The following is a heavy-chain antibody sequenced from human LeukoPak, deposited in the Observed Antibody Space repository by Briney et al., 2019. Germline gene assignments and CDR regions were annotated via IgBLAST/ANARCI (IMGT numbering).Heavy chain of an antibody. CDR1: GGSFSGYY. Sequence: SETLSLTCAVYGGSFSGYYWSWIRQSPGKGLEWIGEINHSGSTNYNSSLKSRVTVSVDTSKNQFSLKLSSVTAADTAVYYCASPSYSSSSVDYWGQGTLVTVSS. CDR2: INHSGST. J-gene: IGHJ4*02. CDR3: ASPSYSSSSVDY. V-gene: IGHV4-34*01. D-gene: IGHD6-6*01.